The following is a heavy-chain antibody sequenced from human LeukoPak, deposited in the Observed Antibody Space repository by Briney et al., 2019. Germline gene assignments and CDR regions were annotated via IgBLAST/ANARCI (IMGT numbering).Heavy chain of an antibody. CDR2: IWYDGSNK. J-gene: IGHJ4*02. Sequence: PGGSLRLSCAASGFTFSSYAMSWVRQAPGKGLEWVAVIWYDGSNKYYADSVKGRFTISRDNSKNTLYLQMNSLRAEDTAVYYCAREGDSSGYYPLYFDYWGQGTLVTVSS. CDR3: AREGDSSGYYPLYFDY. CDR1: GFTFSSYA. V-gene: IGHV3-33*08. D-gene: IGHD3-22*01.